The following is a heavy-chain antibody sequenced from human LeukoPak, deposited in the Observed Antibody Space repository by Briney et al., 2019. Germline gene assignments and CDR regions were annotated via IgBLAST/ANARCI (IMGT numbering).Heavy chain of an antibody. Sequence: SVKVSCKASGGTFSSYAISWVRQAPGQGLELMGGIIPIFGTANYAQKFQGRVTITADESTSTAYMELSSLRSEDTAVYYCARVDAYYDILSGCPIWGQGTLVTVSS. J-gene: IGHJ4*02. CDR3: ARVDAYYDILSGCPI. D-gene: IGHD3-9*01. V-gene: IGHV1-69*13. CDR1: GGTFSSYA. CDR2: IIPIFGTA.